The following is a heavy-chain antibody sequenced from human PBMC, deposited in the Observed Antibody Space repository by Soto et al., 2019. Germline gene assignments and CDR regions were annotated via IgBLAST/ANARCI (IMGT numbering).Heavy chain of an antibody. CDR1: GYTFISYY. V-gene: IGHV1-46*01. Sequence: ASVKVSCTASGYTFISYYMYWVRQAPGQGLEWMGIINPRGGDTRYAQKFQGRVTVTSDTSTSTVSMELSSLRSDDTAVYYCARGSPSSSRLGWLDPRGQGTLVTVSS. CDR2: INPRGGDT. CDR3: ARGSPSSSRLGWLDP. J-gene: IGHJ5*02. D-gene: IGHD2-2*01.